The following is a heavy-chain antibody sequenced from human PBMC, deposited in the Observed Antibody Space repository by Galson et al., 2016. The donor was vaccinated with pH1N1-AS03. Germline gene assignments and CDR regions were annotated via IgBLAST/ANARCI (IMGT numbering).Heavy chain of an antibody. CDR2: SGTAGDT. J-gene: IGHJ6*02. CDR3: ARGKEGYFYGMDV. V-gene: IGHV3-13*01. D-gene: IGHD3-10*01. Sequence: SLRLSCAGAGFTFSSHGMYWVRQPPGKGLEWVSASGTAGDTYYAGSVKGRFTISRENAKNSLYLQMNSLRAGDTAVYYCARGKEGYFYGMDVWGQGTTVTVSS. CDR1: GFTFSSHG.